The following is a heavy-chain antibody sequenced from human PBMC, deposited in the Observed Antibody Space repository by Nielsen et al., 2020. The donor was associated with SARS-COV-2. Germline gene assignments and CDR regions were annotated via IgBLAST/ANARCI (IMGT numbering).Heavy chain of an antibody. V-gene: IGHV7-4-1*02. J-gene: IGHJ3*02. D-gene: IGHD4-17*01. CDR2: INTNTGNP. Sequence: ASVKVSCKASGYTFTSYAMNWVRQAPGQGLEWMGWINTNTGNPTYAQGFTGRFVFSLDTSVSTAYLQISSLKAEDTAVYYYARAFVNYGDYGGGDAFDIWGQGTMVTVSS. CDR3: ARAFVNYGDYGGGDAFDI. CDR1: GYTFTSYA.